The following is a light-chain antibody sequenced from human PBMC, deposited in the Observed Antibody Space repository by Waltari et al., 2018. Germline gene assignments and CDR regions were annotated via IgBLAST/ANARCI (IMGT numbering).Light chain of an antibody. J-gene: IGLJ1*01. CDR3: SSYTSSSTRRV. CDR2: DVS. V-gene: IGLV2-14*03. Sequence: QSALTQSASVSGSPGQSITISCTGTSRDVGGYNNVSWYQHHPGKAPKLMIYDVSNRPSGVSNRFSGSKSGNTASLTISGLQAEDEADYYCSSYTSSSTRRVFGTGTKVTVL. CDR1: SRDVGGYNN.